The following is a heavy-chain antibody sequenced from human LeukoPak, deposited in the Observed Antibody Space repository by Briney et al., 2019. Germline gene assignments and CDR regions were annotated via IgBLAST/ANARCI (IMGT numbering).Heavy chain of an antibody. J-gene: IGHJ6*02. CDR3: ARALQYGYYYGMDV. CDR2: IYYSGST. D-gene: IGHD4-11*01. V-gene: IGHV4-59*01. CDR1: GGSISSYY. Sequence: SETLSLTCTVSGGSISSYYWSWIRQPPGKGLEWIGYIYYSGSTNYNPSLKSRVTISVDTSKNRFSLKLSSVTAADTAVYYCARALQYGYYYGMDVWGQGTTVTVSS.